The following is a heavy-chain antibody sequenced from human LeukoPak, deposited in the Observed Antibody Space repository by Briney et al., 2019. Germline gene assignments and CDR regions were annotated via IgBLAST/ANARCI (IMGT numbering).Heavy chain of an antibody. V-gene: IGHV3-11*04. CDR1: GFTLSDYY. CDR2: ISSSGSNI. Sequence: GGSLRLSCAASGFTLSDYYMSWIRQAPGKGLEWISYISSSGSNIYYADSVKGRFTMSRDNAKNSLYLQMNSLRVEDTAVYYCARATRNGYDYWGQGTLVTVSS. D-gene: IGHD5-24*01. CDR3: ARATRNGYDY. J-gene: IGHJ4*02.